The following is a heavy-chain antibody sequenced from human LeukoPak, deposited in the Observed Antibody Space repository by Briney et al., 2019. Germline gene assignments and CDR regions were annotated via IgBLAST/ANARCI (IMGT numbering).Heavy chain of an antibody. CDR1: RFTFSSYA. V-gene: IGHV3-30-3*01. CDR2: ISYDGSNK. D-gene: IGHD3-10*01. CDR3: ARDNLLLWFGELMVDY. J-gene: IGHJ4*02. Sequence: GGSLRLSCAASRFTFSSYAMHWVRQAPGKGLEWVAVISYDGSNKYYADSVKGRFTISRDNAKNSLYLQMNSLRAEDTAVYYCARDNLLLWFGELMVDYWGQGTLVTVSS.